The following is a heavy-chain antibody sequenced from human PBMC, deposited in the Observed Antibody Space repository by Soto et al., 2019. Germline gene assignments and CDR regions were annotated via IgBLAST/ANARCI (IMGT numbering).Heavy chain of an antibody. V-gene: IGHV3-11*01. Sequence: LRLSCAASGFTFSDYYMSLIRQAPGKGLEWVSYISSSGSTIYYADSVKGRFTISRDNAKNSLYLQMNSLRAEDTAVYYCARDESYYGSGSSLGYWGQGTLVTVSS. D-gene: IGHD3-10*01. J-gene: IGHJ4*02. CDR3: ARDESYYGSGSSLGY. CDR1: GFTFSDYY. CDR2: ISSSGSTI.